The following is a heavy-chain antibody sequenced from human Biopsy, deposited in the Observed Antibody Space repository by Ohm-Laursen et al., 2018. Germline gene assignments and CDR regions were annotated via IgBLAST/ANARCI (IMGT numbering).Heavy chain of an antibody. CDR3: ATKLTGYFHH. D-gene: IGHD3-9*01. CDR1: GGTFSNYG. Sequence: SVKVSCKAPGGTFSNYGVNWVRQAPGQGLEWLGGNIPILGTGNYAQKFQDRVTVAADTSTGTATMELRSLRSDDTAVYYCATKLTGYFHHWGQGTLVIVPS. CDR2: NIPILGTG. V-gene: IGHV1-69*06. J-gene: IGHJ1*01.